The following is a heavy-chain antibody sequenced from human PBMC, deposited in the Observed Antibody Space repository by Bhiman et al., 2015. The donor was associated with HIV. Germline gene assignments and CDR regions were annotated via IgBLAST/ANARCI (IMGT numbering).Heavy chain of an antibody. CDR1: GFTFSSYE. D-gene: IGHD3-10*01. CDR2: ISVGGNAI. J-gene: IGHJ6*02. Sequence: EVQLVESGGGLVQPGGSLRLSCAASGFTFSSYEMNWVRQAPGKGLEWVSYISVGGNAIYYADSVKGRFTISRDNAKNSLYLQMNNLSPEDTAVYYCARGEGEFDYANLIYYYHAMDVWGLGTTVTVSS. V-gene: IGHV3-48*03. CDR3: ARGEGEFDYANLIYYYHAMDV.